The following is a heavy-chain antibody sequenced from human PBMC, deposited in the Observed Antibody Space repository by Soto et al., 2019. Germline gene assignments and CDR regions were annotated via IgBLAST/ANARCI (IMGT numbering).Heavy chain of an antibody. J-gene: IGHJ6*03. V-gene: IGHV4-59*01. CDR2: IFSSGSP. D-gene: IGHD1-20*01. Sequence: QVHLQESGPGLVRPSETLSLTCTVSGVSLKTYYWSWIRLPPGGGLEWIGYIFSSGSPNYNPSLRSRVTMSVETSNNQFSLKMSSVTAADTAVYYCERVAGISYYNHMDVWGKGTNVTVSS. CDR1: GVSLKTYY. CDR3: ERVAGISYYNHMDV.